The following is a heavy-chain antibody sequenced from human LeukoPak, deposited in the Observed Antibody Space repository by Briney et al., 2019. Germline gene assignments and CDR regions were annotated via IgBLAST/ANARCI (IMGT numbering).Heavy chain of an antibody. Sequence: GESLKISCKGSGYSFTTYWIGWVRQMPGKGLEWMGIIYPGDSDTRYNPSFQGQITISADRSITTAYLQWSSLKASDTAMYYCVRRYNYGWDFDYWGQGTLVTVSS. CDR3: VRRYNYGWDFDY. D-gene: IGHD5-18*01. CDR2: IYPGDSDT. CDR1: GYSFTTYW. J-gene: IGHJ4*02. V-gene: IGHV5-51*01.